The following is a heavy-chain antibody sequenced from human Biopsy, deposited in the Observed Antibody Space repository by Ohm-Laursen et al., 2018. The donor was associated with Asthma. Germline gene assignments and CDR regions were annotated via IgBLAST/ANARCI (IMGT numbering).Heavy chain of an antibody. Sequence: ESSVKVSCKAHGDIPSSFGIKWARKAPGQGLEWMGGVIPIYGTTHTAQKFQGRVTITADESTSTAYMELTSLRKEDTAVYYCARGGYYGDRRYHNGLDVWGQGTTVTVSS. D-gene: IGHD4-17*01. J-gene: IGHJ6*02. CDR3: ARGGYYGDRRYHNGLDV. CDR2: VIPIYGTT. V-gene: IGHV1-69*01. CDR1: GDIPSSFG.